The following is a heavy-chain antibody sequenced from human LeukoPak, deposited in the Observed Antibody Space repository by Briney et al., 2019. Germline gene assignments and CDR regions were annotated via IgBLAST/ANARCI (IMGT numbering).Heavy chain of an antibody. J-gene: IGHJ5*01. V-gene: IGHV4-4*02. CDR2: IYHSGST. CDR3: AKSDGYGLIDS. Sequence: SGTLSLTCAVSGGSISSSNWWSWVRQPPGKGLEWIGEIYHSGSTNYNPSLKSRVTISVDKPKNQFSLKMSSMTAADTAVYYCAKSDGYGLIDSWGQGTLVTVSS. CDR1: GGSISSSNW. D-gene: IGHD2-21*02.